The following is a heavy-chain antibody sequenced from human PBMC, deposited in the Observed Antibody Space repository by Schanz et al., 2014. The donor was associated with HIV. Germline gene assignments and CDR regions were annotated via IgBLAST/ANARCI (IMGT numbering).Heavy chain of an antibody. D-gene: IGHD1-26*01. CDR1: GFTFNDYG. Sequence: QVQLVESGGGVVQPGRSLRLSCAASGFTFNDYGMHWVRQAPGKGLEWVVVIWYDGRNKYYADSVKGRFTISRDNSKNTVSLQMSSLRVEDTAQYYCARRGNQSPTKGGSFDYWGQGTLVSVSS. V-gene: IGHV3-33*01. J-gene: IGHJ4*02. CDR3: ARRGNQSPTKGGSFDY. CDR2: IWYDGRNK.